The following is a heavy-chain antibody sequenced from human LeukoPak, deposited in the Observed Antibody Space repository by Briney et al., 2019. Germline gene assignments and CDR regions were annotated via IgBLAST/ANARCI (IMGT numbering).Heavy chain of an antibody. Sequence: GGSLRLSCAASGFTVSSNYMSWVRQAPGKGLEWVANIKQDGSEKYYVDSVKGRFTISRDNAKNSLYLQMNSLRAEDTAVYYCARDVAYSSGWYYYYYYYMDVWGKGTTVTISS. J-gene: IGHJ6*03. D-gene: IGHD6-19*01. CDR3: ARDVAYSSGWYYYYYYYMDV. V-gene: IGHV3-7*01. CDR2: IKQDGSEK. CDR1: GFTVSSNY.